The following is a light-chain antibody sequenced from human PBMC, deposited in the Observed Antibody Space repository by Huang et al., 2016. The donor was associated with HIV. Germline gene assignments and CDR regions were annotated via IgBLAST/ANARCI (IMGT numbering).Light chain of an antibody. V-gene: IGKV2-30*01. Sequence: DVVMTQSPLSLPVTLGQPASISCRSSQSLVSSASNTYLNWFQQRPGQSPGRLIYKVSNRDSGVPDRFSGSGSGTDFTLKISRVEAEDVGVYYCMQGTHWPLTFGGGTKVEIK. CDR3: MQGTHWPLT. J-gene: IGKJ4*01. CDR2: KVS. CDR1: QSLVSSASNTY.